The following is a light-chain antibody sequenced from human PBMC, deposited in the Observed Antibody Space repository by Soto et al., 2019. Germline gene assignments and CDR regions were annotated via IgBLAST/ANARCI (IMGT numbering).Light chain of an antibody. CDR3: GSYTRATTWV. CDR2: EVS. Sequence: QSVLTQPASVSGSPGQSITISCTGSSSDIGRYNYVSWYQQLPGKAPKLIIYEVSNRLSGVSDRFSGSKSGNTASLSISGLQTEDEADYYCGSYTRATTWVFGGGTKLTVL. J-gene: IGLJ3*02. CDR1: SSDIGRYNY. V-gene: IGLV2-14*03.